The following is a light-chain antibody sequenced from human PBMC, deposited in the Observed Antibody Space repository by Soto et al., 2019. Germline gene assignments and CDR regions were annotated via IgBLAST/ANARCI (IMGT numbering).Light chain of an antibody. CDR2: DAS. J-gene: IGKJ5*01. CDR1: QGVGST. V-gene: IGKV3D-15*01. Sequence: EIVLTQSPATLSLSPGERATLSCRASQGVGSTIAWYQQKPGQAPRLLIYDASNRGTGIPVRFSGSGSDTEFSLTISSLQSEDSAIYYCQQYKNWPFTFGQGTRLEIK. CDR3: QQYKNWPFT.